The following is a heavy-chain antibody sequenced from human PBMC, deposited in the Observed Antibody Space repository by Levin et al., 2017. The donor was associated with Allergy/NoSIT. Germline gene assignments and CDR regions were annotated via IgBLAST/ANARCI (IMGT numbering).Heavy chain of an antibody. CDR2: IYYSGST. J-gene: IGHJ4*02. V-gene: IGHV4-59*01. CDR1: GGSISSYY. Sequence: SQTLSLTCTVSGGSISSYYWSWIRQPPGKGLEWIGYIYYSGSTNYNPSLKSRVTISVDTSKNQFSLKLSSVTAADTAVYYCARDSLDSSSFGYWGQGTLVTVSS. CDR3: ARDSLDSSSFGY. D-gene: IGHD6-13*01.